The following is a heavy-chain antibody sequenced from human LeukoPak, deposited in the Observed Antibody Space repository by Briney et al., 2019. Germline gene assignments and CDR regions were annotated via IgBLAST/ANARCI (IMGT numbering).Heavy chain of an antibody. J-gene: IGHJ4*02. D-gene: IGHD6-19*01. CDR2: IYYSGSN. CDR3: ASLLAVAGNFDY. V-gene: IGHV4-39*01. Sequence: SETLSLTCTVSRGSISSGSYYWGWIRQPPGKGLEWIGSIYYSGSNYYNPSLKIRVTISVYTSKNQFSLKLSSVTAADTAVYYCASLLAVAGNFDYWGQGTLVTVSS. CDR1: RGSISSGSYY.